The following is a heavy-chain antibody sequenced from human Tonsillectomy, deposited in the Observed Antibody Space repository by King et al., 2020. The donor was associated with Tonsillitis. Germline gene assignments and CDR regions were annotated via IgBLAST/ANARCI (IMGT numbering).Heavy chain of an antibody. CDR3: ARDPGVATIWDRPIDY. Sequence: VQLVESGGGVVRPGGSLRLSCAASGFTFGDYGMSWVRQAPGKGLEWVSGIIWNGGSTDYADSVKGRFTISRDNAKNSLYLRMNSLRAEDTALYYCARDPGVATIWDRPIDYWGQGTLVTVSS. V-gene: IGHV3-20*04. CDR1: GFTFGDYG. CDR2: IIWNGGST. D-gene: IGHD5-12*01. J-gene: IGHJ4*02.